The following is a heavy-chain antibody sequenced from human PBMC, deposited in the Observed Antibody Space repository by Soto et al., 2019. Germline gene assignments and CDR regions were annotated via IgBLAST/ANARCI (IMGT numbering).Heavy chain of an antibody. D-gene: IGHD2-2*01. CDR3: ARSQGSSTSLELYYYYYYGMDV. J-gene: IGHJ6*02. CDR1: GGTFGSYA. V-gene: IGHV1-69*01. Sequence: QVQLVQSGAEVKKPGSSVKVSCKASGGTFGSYAISWVRQAPGQGLEWMGGIIPIPATANYAQKFQGRVTITADESTSTASMQLSSLRSEDTAVYYCARSQGSSTSLELYYYYYYGMDVWGQGTTVTVSS. CDR2: IIPIPATA.